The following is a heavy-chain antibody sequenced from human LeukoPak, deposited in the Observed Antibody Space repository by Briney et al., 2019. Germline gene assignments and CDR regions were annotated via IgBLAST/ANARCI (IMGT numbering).Heavy chain of an antibody. CDR3: AREPITMFRGVSRAFDI. J-gene: IGHJ3*02. CDR1: GGSISSGAYY. CDR2: IYYRGTT. D-gene: IGHD3-10*01. V-gene: IGHV4-30-4*08. Sequence: SETLSLTCTVSGGSISSGAYYWSWIRQPQGKELEWTGYIYYRGTTYYNPSLKSRVTISVDTSKNQFSLKLSSVTAADTAVYYCAREPITMFRGVSRAFDIWGQGTMVTVSS.